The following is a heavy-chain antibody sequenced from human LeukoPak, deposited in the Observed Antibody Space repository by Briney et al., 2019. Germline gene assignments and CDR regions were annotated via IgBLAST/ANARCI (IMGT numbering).Heavy chain of an antibody. CDR3: ASRSSSLGY. V-gene: IGHV3-11*06. CDR2: ISSSSSYT. CDR1: GFTFSDYY. J-gene: IGHJ4*02. D-gene: IGHD6-13*01. Sequence: KPGGSLRLSCAASGFTFSDYYMSWIRQAPGKGLEWVSYISSSSSYTNYADSVKGRFTISRDNAKNSLYLQMNSLRAEDTAVYYCASRSSSLGYWGQGTLVTVSS.